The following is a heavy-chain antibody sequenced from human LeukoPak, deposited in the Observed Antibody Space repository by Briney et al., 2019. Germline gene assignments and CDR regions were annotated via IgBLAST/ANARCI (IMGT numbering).Heavy chain of an antibody. V-gene: IGHV1-2*02. J-gene: IGHJ6*03. Sequence: GASVKVSCKASGYTFTGYYMHWVRQAPGQGLEWMGWINPNSGGTSYAQKFQGRVTMTRDTSISTAYMELSRLRSEDTAVYYCARRGETGYSSSWYSAYYYYMDVWGKGTTVTVSS. CDR2: INPNSGGT. D-gene: IGHD6-13*01. CDR1: GYTFTGYY. CDR3: ARRGETGYSSSWYSAYYYYMDV.